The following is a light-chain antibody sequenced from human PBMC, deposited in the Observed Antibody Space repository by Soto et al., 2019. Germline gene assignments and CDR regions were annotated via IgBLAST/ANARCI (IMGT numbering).Light chain of an antibody. CDR1: GSNIGSNT. CDR3: AVWDNSMTAWV. Sequence: QSVLTQPPSASGTPGQRVTISCSGSGSNIGSNTVNWYQQLPGTAPKLLIFRDGQRPSGVPARFFGSKSDTSASLAITGLRSEDEAHYYCAVWDNSMTAWVFGGGTKLTVL. V-gene: IGLV1-44*01. CDR2: RDG. J-gene: IGLJ3*02.